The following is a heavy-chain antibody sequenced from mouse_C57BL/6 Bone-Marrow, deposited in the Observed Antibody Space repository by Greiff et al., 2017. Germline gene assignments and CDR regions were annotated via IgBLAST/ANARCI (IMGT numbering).Heavy chain of an antibody. V-gene: IGHV5-9-1*02. D-gene: IGHD1-2*01. Sequence: EVMLVESGEGLVKPGGSLKLSCAASGFTFSSYAMSWVRQTPEKRLEWVAYISSGGDYIYYADTVKGRFTISRDNARNTLYLQMSSLKSEDTAMYYCTRPSLAWFAYWGQGTLVTVSA. CDR3: TRPSLAWFAY. CDR2: ISSGGDYI. J-gene: IGHJ3*01. CDR1: GFTFSSYA.